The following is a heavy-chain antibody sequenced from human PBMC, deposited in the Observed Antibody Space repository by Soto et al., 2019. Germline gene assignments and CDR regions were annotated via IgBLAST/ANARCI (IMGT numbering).Heavy chain of an antibody. J-gene: IGHJ4*02. Sequence: PGGSLRLSCAGSGFIFSGYWMSWVRQAPGKGLEWVANLQKDGSEKYYVDSVKGRFTISRDNAENSLYLQMNSLRAEDTAVYYCARGRKFTTFGVLYFDYWGQGTLVTVSS. CDR1: GFIFSGYW. D-gene: IGHD3-3*01. CDR2: LQKDGSEK. CDR3: ARGRKFTTFGVLYFDY. V-gene: IGHV3-7*04.